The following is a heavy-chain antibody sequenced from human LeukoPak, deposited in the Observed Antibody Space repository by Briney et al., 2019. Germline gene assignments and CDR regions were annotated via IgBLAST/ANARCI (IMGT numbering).Heavy chain of an antibody. J-gene: IGHJ4*02. CDR2: ISSNGGST. CDR1: GFTFSSYA. D-gene: IGHD1-20*01. V-gene: IGHV3-64*02. Sequence: GGSLRLSCAASGFTFSSYALHWVRQAPGKGLEYVSAISSNGGSTNYADSVKGRFTISRDNAKNSLYLQMNSLRAEDTAVYYCAIDMSRYSWDYWGQGTLVTVSS. CDR3: AIDMSRYSWDY.